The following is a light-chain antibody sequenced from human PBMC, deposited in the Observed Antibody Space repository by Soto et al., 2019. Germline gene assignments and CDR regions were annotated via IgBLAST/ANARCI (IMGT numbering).Light chain of an antibody. CDR2: DVS. CDR3: SSYTSSSLYV. CDR1: SNDVGGYNY. J-gene: IGLJ1*01. V-gene: IGLV2-14*03. Sequence: QSVLTRPASVSGSPGQSITISCTGTSNDVGGYNYVSWYQQHPGKAPKLMIYDVSNRPSGVSNRFSGSKSGNTASLTISGLQAEDESDYYCSSYTSSSLYVFGTGTRSPS.